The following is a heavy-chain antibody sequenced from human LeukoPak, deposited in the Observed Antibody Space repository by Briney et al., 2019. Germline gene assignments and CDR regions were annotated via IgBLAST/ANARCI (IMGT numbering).Heavy chain of an antibody. V-gene: IGHV5-51*01. D-gene: IGHD2-15*01. CDR3: ARHGCSSGSCTLYYYYYYGMDV. CDR1: GYSFTSYW. Sequence: GESLKISCKGSGYSFTSYWIGWVRQLPGKGLEWMGIIYPGDSDTRYSPSFQGQVTISADKSISTAYLQWSSLKASDTAMYYCARHGCSSGSCTLYYYYYYGMDVWGQGTTVTVSS. CDR2: IYPGDSDT. J-gene: IGHJ6*02.